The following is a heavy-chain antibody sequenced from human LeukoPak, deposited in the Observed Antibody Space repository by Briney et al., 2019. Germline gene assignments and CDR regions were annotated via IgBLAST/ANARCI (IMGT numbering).Heavy chain of an antibody. CDR1: GFTFSRNN. J-gene: IGHJ4*02. CDR3: AKPMITFGGVIVQNPPFDY. D-gene: IGHD3-16*02. Sequence: PGGSLRLSCAASGFTFSRNNMSWVRQAPGKGLEWVSAISGSGGSTYYADSVKGRFTISRDNSKNTLYLQMNSLRAEDTAVYYCAKPMITFGGVIVQNPPFDYWGQGTLVTVSS. V-gene: IGHV3-23*01. CDR2: ISGSGGST.